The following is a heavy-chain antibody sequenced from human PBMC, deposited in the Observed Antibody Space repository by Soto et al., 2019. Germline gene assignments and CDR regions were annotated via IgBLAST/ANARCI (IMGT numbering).Heavy chain of an antibody. CDR3: AKGIPDTGGYYYYSMDV. D-gene: IGHD5-18*01. J-gene: IGHJ6*02. Sequence: VGSLRLSCAASGFTFSSYAMGWVRQAPGKGLDWVSVISGSDDITYSADSVKGRFTISRDNSKSILYLQMNSLRGEDTAVYYCAKGIPDTGGYYYYSMDVWGQGTAVTVSS. CDR2: ISGSDDIT. CDR1: GFTFSSYA. V-gene: IGHV3-23*01.